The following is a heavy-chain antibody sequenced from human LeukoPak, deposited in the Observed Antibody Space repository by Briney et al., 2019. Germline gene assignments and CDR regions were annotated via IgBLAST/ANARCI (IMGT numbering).Heavy chain of an antibody. J-gene: IGHJ4*02. CDR2: IYPGDSDT. CDR3: ARYSGYDTPKGNDY. CDR1: GYSFTSYW. D-gene: IGHD5-12*01. V-gene: IGHV5-51*01. Sequence: GESLKIFCKGSGYSFTSYWIGLVRPISGKGLEWMGIIYPGDSDTRLSPSFQGQVTIPHDQFLNNAELPSNHPKSSDTAMYYCARYSGYDTPKGNDYWGQGTLVTVSS.